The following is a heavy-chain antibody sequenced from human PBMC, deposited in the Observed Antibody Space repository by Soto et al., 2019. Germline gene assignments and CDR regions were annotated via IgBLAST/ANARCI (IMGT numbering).Heavy chain of an antibody. V-gene: IGHV4-34*01. Sequence: SETLSLTCAVYGGSFSGYYWSWIRQPPGKGLEWIGEINHSGSTNYNPSLKSRVTISVDTSKNQFSLKLSSVTAADTAVYYCARVSGGSSGWQRKGYFDYWGQGTLVTV. CDR1: GGSFSGYY. D-gene: IGHD6-19*01. J-gene: IGHJ4*02. CDR2: INHSGST. CDR3: ARVSGGSSGWQRKGYFDY.